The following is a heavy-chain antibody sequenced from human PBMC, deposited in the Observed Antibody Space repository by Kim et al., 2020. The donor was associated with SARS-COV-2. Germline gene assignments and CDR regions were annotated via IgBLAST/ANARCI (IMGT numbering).Heavy chain of an antibody. V-gene: IGHV1-46*01. Sequence: ASVKVSCKASGYTFTSYYMHWVRQAPGQGLEWMGIINPSGGSTSYAQKFQGRVTMTRDTSTSTVYMELSSLRSEDTAVYYCAREPSLPTVTTFGRWFDPWGQGTLVTVSS. D-gene: IGHD4-17*01. CDR3: AREPSLPTVTTFGRWFDP. J-gene: IGHJ5*02. CDR2: INPSGGST. CDR1: GYTFTSYY.